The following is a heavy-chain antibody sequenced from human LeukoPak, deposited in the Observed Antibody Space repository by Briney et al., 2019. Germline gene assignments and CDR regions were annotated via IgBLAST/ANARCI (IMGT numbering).Heavy chain of an antibody. CDR1: GFTFSSYA. Sequence: GGSLRLSCAASGFTFSSYAMSWVRQAPGKGLEWVSAISGSGGSTYYADSVKGRFTISRDNSKNTLYLQMNSLRAEDTAVYYCAKDISVADMQPIAEYFQHWGQGTLVTVSS. CDR2: ISGSGGST. J-gene: IGHJ1*01. CDR3: AKDISVADMQPIAEYFQH. V-gene: IGHV3-23*01. D-gene: IGHD6-19*01.